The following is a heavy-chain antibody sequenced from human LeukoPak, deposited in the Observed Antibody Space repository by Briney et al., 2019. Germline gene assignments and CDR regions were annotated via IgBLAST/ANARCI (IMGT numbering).Heavy chain of an antibody. CDR3: ARQAGDSSGYYESDY. CDR1: GGSISSYY. J-gene: IGHJ4*02. Sequence: SETLSLTCTVSGGSISSYYWSWIRQPPGKGLEWIGYIYYSGSTNYNPSLKSRVTISVDTSKNQFSLKLSSVTAADTAVYYCARQAGDSSGYYESDYWGQGTLVTVSS. CDR2: IYYSGST. D-gene: IGHD3-22*01. V-gene: IGHV4-59*08.